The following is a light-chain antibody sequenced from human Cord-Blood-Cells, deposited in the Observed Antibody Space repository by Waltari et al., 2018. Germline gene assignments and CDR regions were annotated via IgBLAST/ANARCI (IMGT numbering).Light chain of an antibody. CDR3: SSYAGSNNYV. Sequence: QSALTQPPSASVSPGQSVTISCNGTSSYDCGYHYVSWYQQPPGKAPKLCIYEVSKRPSGVPDRCSGSKSGNTASLTVSGLQAEDEADYYCSSYAGSNNYVFGTGTKVTVL. J-gene: IGLJ1*01. V-gene: IGLV2-8*01. CDR2: EVS. CDR1: SSYDCGYHY.